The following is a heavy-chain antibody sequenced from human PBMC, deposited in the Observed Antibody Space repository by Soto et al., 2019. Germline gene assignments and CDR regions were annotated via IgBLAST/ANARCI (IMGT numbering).Heavy chain of an antibody. V-gene: IGHV4-39*01. CDR1: GASISGSDYH. CDR3: ARRGYSYGWRWFDP. D-gene: IGHD5-18*01. CDR2: IHYTGNT. Sequence: SETLSLTCTVSGASISGSDYHWAWIRQPPGKGLEWIGSIHYTGNTYYNPSLKSRVTISVDTSKNKFSLKLNSVTATDTAVYYCARRGYSYGWRWFDPWGQGTLVTVSS. J-gene: IGHJ5*02.